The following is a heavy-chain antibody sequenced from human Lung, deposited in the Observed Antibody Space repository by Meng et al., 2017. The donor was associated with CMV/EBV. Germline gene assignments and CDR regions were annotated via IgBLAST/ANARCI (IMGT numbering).Heavy chain of an antibody. D-gene: IGHD1/OR15-1a*01. J-gene: IGHJ6*02. CDR3: ARTQIAVEAGGTKTKYYYYGLDV. Sequence: INGVRQAPGQGLEWMGWMNANSGNTGYAQKFQGRVSMTRDTSTRTAYMELRSLRSDDTAVYYCARTQIAVEAGGTKTKYYYYGLDVWGQGTTVTVSS. V-gene: IGHV1-8*01. CDR2: MNANSGNT.